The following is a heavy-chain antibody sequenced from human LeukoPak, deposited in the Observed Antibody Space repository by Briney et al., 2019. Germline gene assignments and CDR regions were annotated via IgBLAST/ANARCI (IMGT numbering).Heavy chain of an antibody. CDR2: INPNSGGT. CDR3: AREATVGGGDAFDI. CDR1: GYTFTGYY. D-gene: IGHD2-8*02. Sequence: ASVKVSCKASGYTFTGYYMHWVRQAPGQGLEWMGWINPNSGGTNYAQKFQGRVTMTRDTSISTAYMELSRLRSDDTAVYYCAREATVGGGDAFDIWDQGTMVTVSS. V-gene: IGHV1-2*02. J-gene: IGHJ3*02.